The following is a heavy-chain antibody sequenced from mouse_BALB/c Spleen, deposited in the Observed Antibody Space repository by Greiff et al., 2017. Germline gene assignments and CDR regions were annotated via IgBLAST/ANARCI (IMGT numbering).Heavy chain of an antibody. CDR2: IYPGNVNT. D-gene: IGHD1-1*01. CDR1: GYTFTSYY. Sequence: QVQLQQSGPELVKPGASVRISCKASGYTFTSYYIHWVKQRPGQGLEWIGWIYPGNVNTKYNEKFKGKATLTADKSSSTAYMQLSSLTSEDSAVYYCTREGDYYGSSPWFAYWGQGTLVTVSA. CDR3: TREGDYYGSSPWFAY. V-gene: IGHV1S56*01. J-gene: IGHJ3*01.